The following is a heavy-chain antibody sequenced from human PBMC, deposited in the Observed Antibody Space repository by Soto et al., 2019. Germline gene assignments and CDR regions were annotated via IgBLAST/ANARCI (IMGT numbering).Heavy chain of an antibody. CDR2: IRAYNGNT. CDR1: GYTFTSYG. J-gene: IGHJ4*02. CDR3: ARDAPPADY. Sequence: QVQLVQSGAEVKKPGASVKVSCKASGYTFTSYGISWVRQAPGQGLEWMGWIRAYNGNTNYAQKLQGRVTMTTDTTTSKAHMELRSLGSGDTALDYCARDAPPADYWGQGTLVTVSS. V-gene: IGHV1-18*01.